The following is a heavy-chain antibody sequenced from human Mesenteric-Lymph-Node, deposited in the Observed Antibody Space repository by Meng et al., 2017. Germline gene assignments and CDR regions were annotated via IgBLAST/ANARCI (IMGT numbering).Heavy chain of an antibody. J-gene: IGHJ4*02. CDR2: INWDGGST. Sequence: GESLKISCEASGFTFDDYDMNWVRQAPGKGLEWVSEINWDGGSTNYADSVKGRLTISRDNAKNSLYLQMNSLRVEDTALYYCATYPGLGGWGQGTLVTVSS. D-gene: IGHD3-16*01. V-gene: IGHV3-20*04. CDR3: ATYPGLGG. CDR1: GFTFDDYD.